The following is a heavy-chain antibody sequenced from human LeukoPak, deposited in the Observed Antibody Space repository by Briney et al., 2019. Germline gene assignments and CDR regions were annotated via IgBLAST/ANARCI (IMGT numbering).Heavy chain of an antibody. V-gene: IGHV3-23*01. Sequence: GGSLRLSCAASGFTFSSYAMSWVRQAPGKGLGWVSAISGSGGSTYYADSVKGRFTISRDNSKNTLYLQMNSLRAKDTAVYYCAKEDRGSSWYRAEYFQHWGQGTLVTVSS. CDR3: AKEDRGSSWYRAEYFQH. D-gene: IGHD6-13*01. CDR2: ISGSGGST. J-gene: IGHJ1*01. CDR1: GFTFSSYA.